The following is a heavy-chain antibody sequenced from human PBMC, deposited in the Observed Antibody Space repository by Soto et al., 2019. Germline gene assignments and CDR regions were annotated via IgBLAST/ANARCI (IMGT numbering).Heavy chain of an antibody. CDR2: INHSGST. V-gene: IGHV4-34*01. J-gene: IGHJ4*02. CDR3: ARAREGGYSGIDY. D-gene: IGHD3-22*01. Sequence: PSETLSLTCAVYGGSFSGYYWSWIRQPPGKGLEWIGEINHSGSTNYNPPLKSRVTISVDTSKNQFSLKLSSVTAADTAVYYCARAREGGYSGIDYWGQGTLVTVS. CDR1: GGSFSGYY.